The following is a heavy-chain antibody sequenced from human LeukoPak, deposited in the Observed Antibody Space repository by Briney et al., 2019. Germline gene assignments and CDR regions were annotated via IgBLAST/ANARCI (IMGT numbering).Heavy chain of an antibody. CDR2: INHSGST. J-gene: IGHJ4*02. CDR3: ARGGARRDGYNLGY. Sequence: PSETLSLTCAVYGGSFSGYYWSWIRQPPGKGLEWLGEINHSGSTNYNPSLKSRVTISVDTSKNQFSLKLSSVTAADTAVYYCARGGARRDGYNLGYWGQGTLVTVSS. V-gene: IGHV4-34*01. D-gene: IGHD5-24*01. CDR1: GGSFSGYY.